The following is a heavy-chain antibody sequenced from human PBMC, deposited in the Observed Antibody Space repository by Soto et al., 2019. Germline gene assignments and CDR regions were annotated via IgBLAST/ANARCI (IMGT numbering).Heavy chain of an antibody. CDR2: TNPNSGAT. D-gene: IGHD1-1*01. CDR1: GYTFIGHY. Sequence: QVQLVQSGAEVKKPGASVKVSCKASGYTFIGHYLHWVRQAPGQGLEWLGWTNPNSGATNFAQKLQGRATMTRDTSISTAYLEPRRLSSDETAIYYSARESGTTGNSYFGMDVWGQRTTVTVSS. J-gene: IGHJ6*02. V-gene: IGHV1-2*02. CDR3: ARESGTTGNSYFGMDV.